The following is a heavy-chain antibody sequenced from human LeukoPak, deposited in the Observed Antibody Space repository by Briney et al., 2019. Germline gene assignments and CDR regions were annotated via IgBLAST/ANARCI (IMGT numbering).Heavy chain of an antibody. CDR2: IYYSGST. D-gene: IGHD1-26*01. J-gene: IGHJ5*02. V-gene: IGHV4-38-2*01. CDR1: GYSISSGYY. Sequence: PSETLSLTCGVSGYSISSGYYWGWIRQPPGKGLEWIASIYYSGSTYYNPSLKSRVTISVDTSKNQLSLKLSSLTAADTAVYYCARHEYSGSYYGLSWFDPWGQGTLVTVSS. CDR3: ARHEYSGSYYGLSWFDP.